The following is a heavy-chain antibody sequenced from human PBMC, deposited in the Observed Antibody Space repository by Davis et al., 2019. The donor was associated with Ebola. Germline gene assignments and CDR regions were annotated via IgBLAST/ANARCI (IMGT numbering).Heavy chain of an antibody. D-gene: IGHD3-3*01. V-gene: IGHV3-11*04. CDR1: GGSFSGYY. CDR2: ISSSGSTI. J-gene: IGHJ4*02. CDR3: ARILYDFWSGYADY. Sequence: LSLTCAVYGGSFSGYYWSWIRQAPGKGLEWVSYISSSGSTIYYADSVKGRFTISRDNAKNSLYLQMNSLRAEDTAVYYCARILYDFWSGYADYWGQGTLVTVSS.